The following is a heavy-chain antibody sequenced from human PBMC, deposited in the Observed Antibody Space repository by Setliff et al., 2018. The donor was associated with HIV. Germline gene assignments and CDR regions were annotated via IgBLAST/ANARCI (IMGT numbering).Heavy chain of an antibody. CDR1: GFMFTSYA. CDR2: IRGSGDTT. J-gene: IGHJ3*02. V-gene: IGHV3-23*01. CDR3: AREAGVMDAFDI. Sequence: PGGSLRLSCAASGFMFTSYAMTWVRQAPGKGLEWVSTIRGSGDTTHYADFVKGRFTISRDNSENTLYLQMNSLRAEDMAVYYCAREAGVMDAFDIWGQGTMVTVSS. D-gene: IGHD3-16*01.